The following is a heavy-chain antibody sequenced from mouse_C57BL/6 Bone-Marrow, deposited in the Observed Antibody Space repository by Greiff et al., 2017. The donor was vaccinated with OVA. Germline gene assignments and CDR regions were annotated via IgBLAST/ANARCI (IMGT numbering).Heavy chain of an antibody. D-gene: IGHD1-1*01. CDR3: ARSEGHYYGSSEYYFDY. V-gene: IGHV1-84*01. Sequence: QVQLKESGPELVKPGASVKISCKASGYTFTDYYINWVKQRPGQGLEWIGWIYPGSGNTKYNEKFKGKATLTVDTSSSTAYMQLSSLTSEDSAVYFCARSEGHYYGSSEYYFDYWGQGTTLTVSS. J-gene: IGHJ2*01. CDR2: IYPGSGNT. CDR1: GYTFTDYY.